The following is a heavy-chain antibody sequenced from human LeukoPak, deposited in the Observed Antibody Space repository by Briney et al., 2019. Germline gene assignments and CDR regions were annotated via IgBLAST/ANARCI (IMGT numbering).Heavy chain of an antibody. Sequence: PGGSLRLSCAASGFTFSSYWMSWVRQAPGKGLEWVANIKQDGSEEYYVDSVEGRFTISRDNAKNSLYLQMNSPRAEDTAVYYCARDRRKNYFDYWGQGTLVTVSS. J-gene: IGHJ4*02. CDR2: IKQDGSEE. CDR1: GFTFSSYW. CDR3: ARDRRKNYFDY. V-gene: IGHV3-7*01.